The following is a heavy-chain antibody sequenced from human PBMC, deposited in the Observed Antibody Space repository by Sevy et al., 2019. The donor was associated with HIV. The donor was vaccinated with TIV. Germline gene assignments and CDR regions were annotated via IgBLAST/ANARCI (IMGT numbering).Heavy chain of an antibody. V-gene: IGHV3-11*01. Sequence: GGSLRLSCAASGFTFRNYYMTWIRQTAGKGLEWLSYISRGGDTIFYADSVKGRFTISRDNAQNSLSLQMNTRRAEDTAVYYCVREGDLRYFDLWGRGTLVTVSS. CDR3: VREGDLRYFDL. CDR1: GFTFRNYY. J-gene: IGHJ2*01. CDR2: ISRGGDTI. D-gene: IGHD3-16*01.